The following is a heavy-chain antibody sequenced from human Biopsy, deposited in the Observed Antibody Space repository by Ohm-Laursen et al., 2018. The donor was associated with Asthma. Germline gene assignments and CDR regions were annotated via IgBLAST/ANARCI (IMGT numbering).Heavy chain of an antibody. V-gene: IGHV3-30-3*01. J-gene: IGHJ4*02. CDR2: ISYDGSSI. CDR1: GFDFSDYT. D-gene: IGHD6-19*01. Sequence: SLRLSCAASGFDFSDYTMNWVRQAPGKGLEWVAVISYDGSSIYYADSVKGRFTISRDNSKNTLSLQMNSLTAEDTAVYYCAREGVAGTHIEDWGQGTLVTVSS. CDR3: AREGVAGTHIED.